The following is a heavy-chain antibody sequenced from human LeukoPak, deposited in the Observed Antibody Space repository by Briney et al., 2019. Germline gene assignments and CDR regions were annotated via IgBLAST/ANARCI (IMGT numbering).Heavy chain of an antibody. CDR3: AKDEGGSLGY. J-gene: IGHJ4*02. CDR1: GFTFSSYG. Sequence: GGSLRLSCAASGFTFSSYGMPWVRQAPGKGLEWVAVISYDGSNKYYADSVKGRFTISRDNSKNTLYLQMNSLRAEDTAVYYCAKDEGGSLGYWGQGTLVTVSS. V-gene: IGHV3-30*18. D-gene: IGHD1-26*01. CDR2: ISYDGSNK.